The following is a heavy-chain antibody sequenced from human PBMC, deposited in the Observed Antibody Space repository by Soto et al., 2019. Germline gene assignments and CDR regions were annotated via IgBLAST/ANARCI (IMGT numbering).Heavy chain of an antibody. Sequence: EVQLVESGGGLVQPGGSLRLSCAASGFTFSVSWMSWVRQAPGKGLEWVANIKQDGREKYYVDSVKGRFTISRDNAKNSLYLQMNSLRAEDTAVYYCAIDAYSTKATFDFWGQGTLVTVSS. J-gene: IGHJ4*02. CDR1: GFTFSVSW. CDR2: IKQDGREK. D-gene: IGHD2-15*01. CDR3: AIDAYSTKATFDF. V-gene: IGHV3-7*05.